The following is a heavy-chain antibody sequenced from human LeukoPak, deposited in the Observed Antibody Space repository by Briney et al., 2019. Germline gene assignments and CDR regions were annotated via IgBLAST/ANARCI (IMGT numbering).Heavy chain of an antibody. J-gene: IGHJ4*02. CDR3: ASLAAGNGVCDY. Sequence: PSETLSLTCAVYGGSFSGYYWSWIRQPPGKGLEWIGEINHSGSTNYNPSLKSRVTISVDTSKNQFSLKLSSVTAADTAVYYCASLAAGNGVCDYWGQGTLVTVSS. D-gene: IGHD6-13*01. CDR1: GGSFSGYY. CDR2: INHSGST. V-gene: IGHV4-34*01.